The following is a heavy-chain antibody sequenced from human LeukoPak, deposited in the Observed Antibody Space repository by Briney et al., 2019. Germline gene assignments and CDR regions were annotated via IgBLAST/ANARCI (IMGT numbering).Heavy chain of an antibody. Sequence: GGSLRLSCTASGFPFSDYSMDWVRQAPGKGLEWISYIGIDSGNTKYADSVRGRFTVSADNAKNSRFLQSNSRRVEDTAVYYCARDHNYAFDNWGQGTLVSVSS. CDR3: ARDHNYAFDN. J-gene: IGHJ4*02. V-gene: IGHV3-48*04. D-gene: IGHD1-1*01. CDR1: GFPFSDYS. CDR2: IGIDSGNT.